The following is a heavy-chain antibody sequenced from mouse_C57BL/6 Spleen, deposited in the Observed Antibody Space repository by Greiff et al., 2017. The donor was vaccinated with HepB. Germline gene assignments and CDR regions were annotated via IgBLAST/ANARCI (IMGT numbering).Heavy chain of an antibody. D-gene: IGHD3-1*01. V-gene: IGHV1-54*01. CDR2: INPGSGGT. CDR1: GYAFTNYL. CDR3: ARTGNYYFDY. J-gene: IGHJ2*01. Sequence: QVQLQQSGAELVRPGTSVKVSCKASGYAFTNYLIEWVKQRPGQGLEWIGVINPGSGGTNYNEKFKGKATLTADKSSSTAYMQLSGLTSEDSAVYFCARTGNYYFDYWGQGTTLTVSS.